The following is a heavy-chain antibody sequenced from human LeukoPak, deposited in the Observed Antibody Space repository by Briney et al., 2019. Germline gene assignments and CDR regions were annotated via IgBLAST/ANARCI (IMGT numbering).Heavy chain of an antibody. CDR2: IRNDGDVI. J-gene: IGHJ4*02. CDR3: AREGAYHYDSSGYYYLDY. V-gene: IGHV3-30*02. Sequence: PGGSLRLSCAASGFTFTSFGMHWVRQAPGKGLEWVAFIRNDGDVIYYTDSVKGRFTISRDNSKNTVYLQLNSLRAEDTAVYYCAREGAYHYDSSGYYYLDYWGQGTLVTASS. D-gene: IGHD3-22*01. CDR1: GFTFTSFG.